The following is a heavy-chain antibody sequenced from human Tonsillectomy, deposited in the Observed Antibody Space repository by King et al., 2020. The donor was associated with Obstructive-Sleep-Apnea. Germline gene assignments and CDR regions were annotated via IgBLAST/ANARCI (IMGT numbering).Heavy chain of an antibody. CDR2: INHSGST. J-gene: IGHJ4*02. CDR1: GGSFSGYY. Sequence: VQLQQWGAGLLKPSETLSLTCAVYGGSFSGYYWSWIRQPPGKGLEWIGEINHSGSTNYNPSLKSRVTISVDTSKNQFSLKLSSVTAADTAVYYCASPDDILTGYYSNWGQGTLVTVSS. V-gene: IGHV4-34*01. D-gene: IGHD3-9*01. CDR3: ASPDDILTGYYSN.